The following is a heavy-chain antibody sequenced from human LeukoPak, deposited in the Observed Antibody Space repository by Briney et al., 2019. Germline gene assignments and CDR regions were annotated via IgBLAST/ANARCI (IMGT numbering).Heavy chain of an antibody. CDR2: IIPIFGTA. J-gene: IGHJ4*02. CDR1: GGTFSSYA. CDR3: ARDRDTTMVTSFDY. D-gene: IGHD5-18*01. V-gene: IGHV1-69*13. Sequence: SVKVSCKASGGTFSSYAISWVRQAPGQGLEWMGGIIPIFGTANYAQKFQGRVTITPDESTNTAYMELSSLRSEDTAVYYCARDRDTTMVTSFDYWGQGTLVTVSS.